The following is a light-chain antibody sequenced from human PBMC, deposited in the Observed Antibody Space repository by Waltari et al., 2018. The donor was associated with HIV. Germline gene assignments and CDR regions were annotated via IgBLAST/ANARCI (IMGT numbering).Light chain of an antibody. CDR1: GSNIGSRS. J-gene: IGLJ2*01. Sequence: QSVLTQPPPASGNLGSRATFPSSGMGSNIGSRSSNWYQQLPGTAPKLLISDDNRRPSGVPDRFSGSKSGTSASLAISGLQSEDEADYYCAAWDDNVNGLFGGGTKLTVL. CDR2: DDN. CDR3: AAWDDNVNGL. V-gene: IGLV1-44*01.